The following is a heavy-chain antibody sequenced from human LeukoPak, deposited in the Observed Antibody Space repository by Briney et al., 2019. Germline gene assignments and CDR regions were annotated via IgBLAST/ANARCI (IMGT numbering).Heavy chain of an antibody. D-gene: IGHD1-26*01. V-gene: IGHV1-69*05. CDR1: GGTVSSYA. CDR2: IIPIFGTA. J-gene: IGHJ4*02. Sequence: GASVKVSCKASGGTVSSYAISWVRQAPGQGLEWMGGIIPIFGTANYAQKFQGRVTMTRNTSISTAYMELSSLRSEDTAVYYCARSGYSGSYSDYWGQGTLVTVSS. CDR3: ARSGYSGSYSDY.